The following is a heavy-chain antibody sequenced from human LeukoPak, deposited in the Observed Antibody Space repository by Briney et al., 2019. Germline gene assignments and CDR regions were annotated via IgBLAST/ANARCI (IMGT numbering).Heavy chain of an antibody. V-gene: IGHV4-39*07. J-gene: IGHJ6*03. CDR2: IYYSGST. CDR1: GGSISSTSYY. D-gene: IGHD3-9*01. Sequence: KPSETLSLTCTVSGGSISSTSYYWGWIRQPPGKGLEWIGSIYYSGSTYYNPSLKSRVTISMDTSRNQFSLKLSSVTAADTAAYYCARAVTLRYFDWLLPYYMDVWGKSTTVTLSS. CDR3: ARAVTLRYFDWLLPYYMDV.